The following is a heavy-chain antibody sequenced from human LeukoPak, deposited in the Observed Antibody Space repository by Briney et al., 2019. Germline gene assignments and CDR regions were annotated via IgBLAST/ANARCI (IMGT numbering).Heavy chain of an antibody. CDR3: SRVYSGSWAFDY. D-gene: IGHD6-13*01. CDR1: GYSFTSYW. Sequence: GGSLKIFCKGSGYSFTSYWIGWVRQMPGKGLEWVGIIYPGDSDTRYSPSFQGQVTISADKSISTAYLHWSSLKAADTAMYYCSRVYSGSWAFDYWGQGTLVTVSS. V-gene: IGHV5-51*01. J-gene: IGHJ4*02. CDR2: IYPGDSDT.